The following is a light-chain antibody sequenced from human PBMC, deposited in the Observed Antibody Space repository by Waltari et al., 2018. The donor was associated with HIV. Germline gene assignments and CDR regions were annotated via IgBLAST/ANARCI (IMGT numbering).Light chain of an antibody. CDR2: GAS. CDR3: QQYGASVT. V-gene: IGKV3-20*01. Sequence: EIVLTQSPGTLSLSPGESVTLSCRASQSVSNNYLAWYKHKPGQAPRLLIYGASSRASGIPDRFSGSGSGTDFTLTISRLEPEDFALYYCQQYGASVTFGQGTKLAI. J-gene: IGKJ2*01. CDR1: QSVSNNY.